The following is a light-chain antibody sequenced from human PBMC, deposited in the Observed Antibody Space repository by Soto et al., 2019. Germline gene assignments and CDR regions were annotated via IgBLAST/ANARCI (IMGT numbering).Light chain of an antibody. V-gene: IGLV1-47*02. J-gene: IGLJ2*01. CDR2: SNN. CDR3: AAWDDSLSGHVV. Sequence: VLTQPPSASGTPGQRVTISCSGSSSNIGSNYVYWYQQLPGTAPKLLIYSNNQRPSGVPDRFSGSKSGTSASLAISGLRSEDEADYYCAAWDDSLSGHVVFGGGTKLTVL. CDR1: SSNIGSNY.